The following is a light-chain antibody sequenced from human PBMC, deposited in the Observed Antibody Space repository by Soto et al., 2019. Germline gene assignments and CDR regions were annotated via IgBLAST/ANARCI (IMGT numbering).Light chain of an antibody. CDR2: GAS. V-gene: IGKV3-20*01. CDR1: QSASSSY. J-gene: IGKJ2*01. CDR3: QQYGFSPYT. Sequence: EIVLTQSPGTLSFSPGERATLSCRASQSASSSYLAWYQQKPGQAPTLLIYGASSRATGIPDRFSGSGSGTDFTLTVSRLAPEDFEVYYCQQYGFSPYTFGQGTKLEIE.